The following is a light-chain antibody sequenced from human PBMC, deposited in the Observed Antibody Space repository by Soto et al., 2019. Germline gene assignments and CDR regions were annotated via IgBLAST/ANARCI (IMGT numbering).Light chain of an antibody. Sequence: QSALTQPASVSGSPGQSITISCTGTSGDVGGYNYVSWYQQHPGKVPKLMIYDVSNRPSGISNRFSGSKSGNTASLTISGLQAEDEADYYCSSYSSSNTRVVFGGGTRSPS. V-gene: IGLV2-14*03. CDR3: SSYSSSNTRVV. CDR1: SGDVGGYNY. CDR2: DVS. J-gene: IGLJ2*01.